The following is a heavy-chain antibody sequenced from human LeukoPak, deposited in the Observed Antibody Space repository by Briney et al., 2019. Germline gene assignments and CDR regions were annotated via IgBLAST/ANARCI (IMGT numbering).Heavy chain of an antibody. Sequence: SVKVSCKASGGTFSSYAISWVRQAPGQGLEWMGAIIPIFGTANYAQKFQGRVTITTDESTSTAYMELSSLRSEDTAVYYCARKGWFGESYDREFDYWGQGTLVTVSS. D-gene: IGHD3-10*01. CDR3: ARKGWFGESYDREFDY. CDR2: IIPIFGTA. J-gene: IGHJ4*02. V-gene: IGHV1-69*05. CDR1: GGTFSSYA.